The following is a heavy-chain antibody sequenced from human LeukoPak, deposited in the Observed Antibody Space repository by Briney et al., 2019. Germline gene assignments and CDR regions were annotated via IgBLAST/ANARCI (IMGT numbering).Heavy chain of an antibody. J-gene: IGHJ4*02. CDR3: ARDVYYYDTSGYPDY. CDR2: ISAYNGNI. Sequence: ASVKVSCKASGYTFTSYGISWVRQAPGQGFEWMGWISAYNGNIRSAQKFQGRVTMTTDISTSTAYMELRSLRSDDTAVYYCARDVYYYDTSGYPDYWGQGALVTVSS. V-gene: IGHV1-18*01. CDR1: GYTFTSYG. D-gene: IGHD3-22*01.